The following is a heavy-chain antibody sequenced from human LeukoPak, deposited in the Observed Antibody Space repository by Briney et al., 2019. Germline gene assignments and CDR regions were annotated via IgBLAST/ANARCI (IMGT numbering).Heavy chain of an antibody. Sequence: SETLSLTCTVSGGSISSYYWSWIRQPPGKGLEWIGYIYYSGSTNYNPSPKSRVTISVDTSKNQFSLKLSSVTAADTAVYYCARLRTEYSSSSYIDYWGQGTLVTVSS. V-gene: IGHV4-59*08. CDR1: GGSISSYY. D-gene: IGHD6-6*01. CDR3: ARLRTEYSSSSYIDY. J-gene: IGHJ4*02. CDR2: IYYSGST.